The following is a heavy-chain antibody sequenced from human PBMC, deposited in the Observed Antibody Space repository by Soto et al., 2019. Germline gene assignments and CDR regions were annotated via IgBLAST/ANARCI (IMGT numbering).Heavy chain of an antibody. Sequence: PGGSLRLSCAASEFTFSRYWMDWVRQAPRKGLEWVATIKHDGSEKYYADSVKGRFIISRDNAKNSVFLQMNGLRVEDTAVYFCARAMGTDGWSNHPFDIWGQGTMVTVSS. D-gene: IGHD6-19*01. CDR3: ARAMGTDGWSNHPFDI. V-gene: IGHV3-7*04. CDR2: IKHDGSEK. CDR1: EFTFSRYW. J-gene: IGHJ3*02.